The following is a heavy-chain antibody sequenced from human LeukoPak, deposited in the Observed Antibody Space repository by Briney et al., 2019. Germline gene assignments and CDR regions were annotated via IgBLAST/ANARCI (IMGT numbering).Heavy chain of an antibody. V-gene: IGHV4-61*08. CDR3: ARVRWEWLPQVGYFDL. CDR2: IYYNGST. D-gene: IGHD6-19*01. Sequence: SENPSPTCTVSGGSINRGGFYWGWVRQPPGEGLGWIVYIYYNGSTNYNPSLKSRVTISVDTSKNQFSLKLSSVTAADTAVYYCARVRWEWLPQVGYFDLWGRGTLVTVSS. J-gene: IGHJ2*01. CDR1: GGSINRGGFY.